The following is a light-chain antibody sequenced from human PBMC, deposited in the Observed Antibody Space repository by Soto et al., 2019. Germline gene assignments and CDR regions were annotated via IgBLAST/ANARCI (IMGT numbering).Light chain of an antibody. CDR2: GNS. J-gene: IGLJ3*02. CDR1: SSNIGAGYD. CDR3: QSYDSSLSGWV. V-gene: IGLV1-40*01. Sequence: QSVLTQPPSVSWAPGQWVTISCAGSSSNIGAGYDVHWYQQLLGTAPKLPIYGNSYRPSGVPDRLYGSKSATSPSLAITGLQAWDEADYYCQSYDSSLSGWVFGGGNKLPVL.